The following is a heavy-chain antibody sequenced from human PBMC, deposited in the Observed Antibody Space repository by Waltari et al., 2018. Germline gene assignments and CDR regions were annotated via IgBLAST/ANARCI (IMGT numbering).Heavy chain of an antibody. J-gene: IGHJ3*01. CDR2: IDSSVTI. CDR3: ARSGNYDILTGYSPDAFDV. V-gene: IGHV4-39*01. Sequence: QVQLQESGPGLVKPSETLSLTCSVSGDSISSSSFYWGWIRQPPGKGREWFGTIDSSVTIYYNPTLNRRVTISEDTSKNQVSLRLRSVTAAETAVYYCARSGNYDILTGYSPDAFDVWGQGTMVTVSS. CDR1: GDSISSSSFY. D-gene: IGHD3-9*01.